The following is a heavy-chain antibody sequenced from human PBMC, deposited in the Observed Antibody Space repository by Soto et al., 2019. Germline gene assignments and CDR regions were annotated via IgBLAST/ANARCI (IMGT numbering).Heavy chain of an antibody. V-gene: IGHV4-61*01. J-gene: IGHJ6*02. CDR1: GDSVISGSYN. CDR3: ARYKRYYTGSGSYAYYFGLDV. Sequence: QVQLQESGPGLVKPSETLSLTCTVSGDSVISGSYNWSWLRQPPGTGLEWIGYISYSGITKYNPSLKSRVTISLDTSKNQFSLKLSSVTAADTAVYYCARYKRYYTGSGSYAYYFGLDVWGQGTTVTVSS. CDR2: ISYSGIT. D-gene: IGHD3-10*01.